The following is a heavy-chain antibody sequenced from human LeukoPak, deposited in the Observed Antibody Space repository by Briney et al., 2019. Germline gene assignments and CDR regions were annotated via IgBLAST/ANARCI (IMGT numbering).Heavy chain of an antibody. CDR1: GYSFTSYW. CDR3: ASRVGATSYYYGMDV. V-gene: IGHV5-10-1*01. CDR2: IDPSDSYT. D-gene: IGHD1-26*01. J-gene: IGHJ6*02. Sequence: GESLKISCKGSGYSFTSYWISWVRQMPGKGLEWMGRIDPSDSYTNYSPSFQGHVTISADKSISTAYLQWSSLKASDTAMYYCASRVGATSYYYGMDVWGQGTTVTVSS.